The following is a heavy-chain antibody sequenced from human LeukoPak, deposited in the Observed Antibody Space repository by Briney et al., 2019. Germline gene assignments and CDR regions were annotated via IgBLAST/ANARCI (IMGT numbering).Heavy chain of an antibody. CDR3: ARGRSVAATGMIDY. CDR1: GFTFDDYA. CDR2: ISWNSGSI. D-gene: IGHD2-15*01. J-gene: IGHJ4*02. V-gene: IGHV3-9*01. Sequence: GGSLRLSCAASGFTFDDYAMHWARRAPGKGLEWVSGISWNSGSIGYADSVKGRFTISRDNAKNSLYLQMNSLRAEDTAVYYCARGRSVAATGMIDYWGQGTLVTVSS.